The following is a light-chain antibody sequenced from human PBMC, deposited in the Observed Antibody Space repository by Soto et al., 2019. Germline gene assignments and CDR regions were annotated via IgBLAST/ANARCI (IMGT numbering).Light chain of an antibody. J-gene: IGKJ1*01. CDR3: QQYDDWPMT. V-gene: IGKV3-15*01. Sequence: EIVMTQSPGTLSLSPGERATLYCRASQSVSSYLAWYQQRPGQAPRLLLYGASLTATGVPARFSGGGSGTEFTLTISGLQSEDFALYYCQQYDDWPMTFGQGTKVDIK. CDR1: QSVSSY. CDR2: GAS.